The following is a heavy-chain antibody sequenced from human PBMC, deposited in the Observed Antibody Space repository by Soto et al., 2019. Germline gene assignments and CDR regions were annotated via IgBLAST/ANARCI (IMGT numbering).Heavy chain of an antibody. CDR3: AKDKGGYDILTGTNWFDP. D-gene: IGHD3-9*01. V-gene: IGHV3-23*01. CDR1: GFTFSSYA. Sequence: GGSLRLSCAASGFTFSSYAMSWVRQAPGKGLEWVSAISGSGGSTYYADSVKGRFTISRDNPKNTLYLQMNSLRAEDTAVYYCAKDKGGYDILTGTNWFDPWGQGTLVTVSS. J-gene: IGHJ5*02. CDR2: ISGSGGST.